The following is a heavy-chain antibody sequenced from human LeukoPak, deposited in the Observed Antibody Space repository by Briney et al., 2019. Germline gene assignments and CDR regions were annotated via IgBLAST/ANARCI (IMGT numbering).Heavy chain of an antibody. V-gene: IGHV3-15*01. J-gene: IGHJ4*02. CDR3: TTPKYSGYDFYF. Sequence: GGSLGLSCAASGFTFSKAWMSWVRQAPGRGLEWVGRIKSKTDGGTTDYAAPVNGRFTISRDDSKNTLFLQMDSLKTEDTAVYYCTTPKYSGYDFYFWGQGTLVTVSS. D-gene: IGHD5-12*01. CDR1: GFTFSKAW. CDR2: IKSKTDGGTT.